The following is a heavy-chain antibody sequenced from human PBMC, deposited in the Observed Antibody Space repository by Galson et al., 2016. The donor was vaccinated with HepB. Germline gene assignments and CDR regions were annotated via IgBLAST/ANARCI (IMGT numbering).Heavy chain of an antibody. D-gene: IGHD1-26*01. V-gene: IGHV3-30*04. CDR1: EFSLSSYA. CDR2: ISYDGNDK. Sequence: SLRLSCAASEFSLSSYAMHWVRQAPGKGLEWVAVISYDGNDKYYTDSMKGRFTISRDNSKNTLYLQMNSLTVDDSAVYYCASGRWKWELLVTPTHWGQGTLVTVSS. CDR3: ASGRWKWELLVTPTH. J-gene: IGHJ4*02.